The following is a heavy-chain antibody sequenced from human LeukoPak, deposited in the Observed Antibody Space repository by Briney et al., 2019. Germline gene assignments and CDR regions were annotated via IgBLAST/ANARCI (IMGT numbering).Heavy chain of an antibody. D-gene: IGHD1/OR15-1a*01. V-gene: IGHV3-30*03. J-gene: IGHJ5*02. CDR1: GFTFSSYV. Sequence: GGSLRLSCGASGFTFSSYVMHWVRQAPGKGLEWVAVISYDGSNKLYADSVKGRFTISRDNSKNTLDLQMDSLRVEDTAVYFCAGDLKEHLDTWGQGTLVTVSS. CDR2: ISYDGSNK. CDR3: AGDLKEHLDT.